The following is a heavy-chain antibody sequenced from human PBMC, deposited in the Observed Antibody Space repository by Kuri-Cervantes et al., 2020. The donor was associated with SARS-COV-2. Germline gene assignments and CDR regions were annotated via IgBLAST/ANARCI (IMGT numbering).Heavy chain of an antibody. CDR3: ARPGYSYGYYYFDY. J-gene: IGHJ4*02. V-gene: IGHV4-59*01. CDR1: GGSISSYY. Sequence: SETLSLTCTVSGGSISSYYWSWIRQPPGKGLEWIGYIYYSGSTNYNPSLKSRVTISVDTSKNQFSLKLSSVTAADTAVYYCARPGYSYGYYYFDYWGQGTLVTVSS. CDR2: IYYSGST. D-gene: IGHD5-18*01.